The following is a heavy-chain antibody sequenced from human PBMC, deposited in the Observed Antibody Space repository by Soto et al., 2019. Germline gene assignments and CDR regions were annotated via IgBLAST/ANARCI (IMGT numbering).Heavy chain of an antibody. D-gene: IGHD3-3*01. J-gene: IGHJ4*02. CDR1: GDSIITFY. CDR3: ARVRSNLFDY. Sequence: SETLSLTCTVSGDSIITFYWSWIRQPPGKGLEWIGYIHYSGSTNYNPSLKSQVIISVDTSKNQFSLKLSSVTAADTAVYFCARVRSNLFDYWGQGTLVTVSS. V-gene: IGHV4-59*01. CDR2: IHYSGST.